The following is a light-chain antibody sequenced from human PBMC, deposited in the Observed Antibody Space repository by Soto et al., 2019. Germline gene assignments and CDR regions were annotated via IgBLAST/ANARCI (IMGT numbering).Light chain of an antibody. CDR1: QSISSW. J-gene: IGKJ2*01. CDR3: EQYDSYPIT. V-gene: IGKV1-5*03. CDR2: KAS. Sequence: DIQMTQSPSTLSASVGDRVTITCRASQSISSWLAWYQQKPGKAPKVLIYKASNLESGVPSRFSGSGSGTEFILTISGLQTDDCAASYCEQYDSYPITFGQGTKLEI.